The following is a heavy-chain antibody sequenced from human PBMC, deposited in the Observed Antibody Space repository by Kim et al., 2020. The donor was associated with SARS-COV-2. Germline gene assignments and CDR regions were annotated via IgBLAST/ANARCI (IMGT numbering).Heavy chain of an antibody. CDR3: AKRTSETTFDY. J-gene: IGHJ4*02. V-gene: IGHV4-39*01. CDR1: GGSISSSNYY. Sequence: SETLSLTCTVSGGSISSSNYYWGWIRQPPGKGLEWIGTIHYSGNTYYNPSLKSRLTMSVDTSKNQFSLRLTSVTAADTAVYYCAKRTSETTFDYWGQGTLVPVSA. CDR2: IHYSGNT. D-gene: IGHD3-3*01.